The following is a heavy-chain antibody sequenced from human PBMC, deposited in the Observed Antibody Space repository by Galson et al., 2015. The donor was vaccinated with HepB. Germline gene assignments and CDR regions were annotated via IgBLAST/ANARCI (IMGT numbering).Heavy chain of an antibody. J-gene: IGHJ4*02. D-gene: IGHD1-26*01. CDR3: TRGGLVGASTFRYGFDY. Sequence: SVKVSCKASGYSFTSYDIHWVRQVTGQGLEWMGWMSPKSGDTGYAQKFQGRVTMTRDTSMRTAFMELNSLRVEDTALYHCTRGGLVGASTFRYGFDYWGQGTLVTVSS. CDR1: GYSFTSYD. CDR2: MSPKSGDT. V-gene: IGHV1-8*01.